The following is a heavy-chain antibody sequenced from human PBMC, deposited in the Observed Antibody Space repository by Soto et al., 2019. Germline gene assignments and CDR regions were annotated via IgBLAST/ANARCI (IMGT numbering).Heavy chain of an antibody. CDR3: ARLSGSSGWNDAFDI. Sequence: GESLKISCKGSGYSFTIYWISWVRQMPGKGLEWMGRIDPSDSYTNYSPSFQGHVTISADKSISTAYLQWSSLKASDTAMYYCARLSGSSGWNDAFDIWGQGTMVTVS. V-gene: IGHV5-10-1*01. D-gene: IGHD6-19*01. CDR2: IDPSDSYT. J-gene: IGHJ3*02. CDR1: GYSFTIYW.